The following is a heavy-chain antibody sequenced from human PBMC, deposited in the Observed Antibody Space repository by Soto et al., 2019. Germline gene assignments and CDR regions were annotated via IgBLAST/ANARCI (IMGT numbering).Heavy chain of an antibody. J-gene: IGHJ5*02. CDR3: ARDTRDSTFVNWFDP. Sequence: GGSLRLSCAASGFTFSSYSMNWVRQALGKGLEWVSYISSSSSTIYYADSVKGRFTISRDNAKNSLYLQMNSLRAEDTAVYYCARDTRDSTFVNWFDPWGQGTQVTVSS. V-gene: IGHV3-48*01. CDR1: GFTFSSYS. D-gene: IGHD2-21*02. CDR2: ISSSSSTI.